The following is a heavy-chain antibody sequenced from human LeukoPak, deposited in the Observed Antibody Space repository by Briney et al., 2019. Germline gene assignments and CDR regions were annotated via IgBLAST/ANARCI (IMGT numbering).Heavy chain of an antibody. CDR3: ATSSDWPYYFHY. Sequence: GGSLRLSCAASGINFGTYAMNWVRQAPGKGLEWASTVSGSGVATYFADSVKGRFTISRDNSKNTVFLEMNNLRAEDAAVYYCATSSDWPYYFHYWGQGTLVTVSS. V-gene: IGHV3-23*01. J-gene: IGHJ4*02. D-gene: IGHD2-21*01. CDR2: VSGSGVAT. CDR1: GINFGTYA.